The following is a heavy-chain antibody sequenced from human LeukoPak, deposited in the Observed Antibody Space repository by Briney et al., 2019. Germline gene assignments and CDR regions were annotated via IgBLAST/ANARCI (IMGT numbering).Heavy chain of an antibody. V-gene: IGHV1-24*01. CDR2: FDPEHGET. D-gene: IGHD3-22*01. CDR1: TYTLTELS. Sequence: ASVKVSCKVSTYTLTELSIHWVRQAPGKGLEWMGGFDPEHGETIYAQKFQGRVIMTEDTYTDTAYMELSGLRSEDTAVYYCATGRLYYDRRGYYENDAFDLWGHGTRVTVTS. J-gene: IGHJ3*01. CDR3: ATGRLYYDRRGYYENDAFDL.